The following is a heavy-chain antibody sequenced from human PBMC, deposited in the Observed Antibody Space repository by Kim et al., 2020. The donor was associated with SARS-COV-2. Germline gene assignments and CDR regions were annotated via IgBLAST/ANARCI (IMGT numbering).Heavy chain of an antibody. V-gene: IGHV1-69*13. CDR1: GGTFSSYA. CDR3: ARGGYGSGSSPIFQDYYYYGMDV. Sequence: SVKVSCKASGGTFSSYAISWVRQAPGQGLEWMGGIIPIFGTANYAQKFQGRVTITADESTSTAYMELSSLRSEDTAVYYCARGGYGSGSSPIFQDYYYYGMDVWGQGTTVTVSS. D-gene: IGHD3-10*01. CDR2: IIPIFGTA. J-gene: IGHJ6*02.